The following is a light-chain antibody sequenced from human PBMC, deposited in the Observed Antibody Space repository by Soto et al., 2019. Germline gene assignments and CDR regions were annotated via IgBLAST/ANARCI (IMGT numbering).Light chain of an antibody. CDR1: SSNIGAGFD. J-gene: IGLJ1*01. CDR3: QSYDTNLSGGSV. CDR2: GSN. Sequence: QSVLTQSPSVSGAPGQRISISCTGTSSNIGAGFDVHWYQQLPATAPKLLIYGSNNRPSGVPDRFSGSKSGTSASLAITGLQAEDEADYYCQSYDTNLSGGSVFGNGTKLTVL. V-gene: IGLV1-40*01.